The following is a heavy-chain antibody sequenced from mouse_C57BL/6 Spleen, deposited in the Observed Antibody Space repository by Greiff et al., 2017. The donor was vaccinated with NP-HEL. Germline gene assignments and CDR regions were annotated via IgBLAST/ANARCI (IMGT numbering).Heavy chain of an antibody. J-gene: IGHJ2*01. CDR3: ARNPDYFDY. CDR1: GYAFSSSW. V-gene: IGHV1-82*01. CDR2: IYPGDGDT. Sequence: VKLQESGPELVKPGASVKISCKASGYAFSSSWMNWVKQRPGKGLEWIGRIYPGDGDTNYNGKFKGKATLTADKSSSTAYMQLSSLTSEDSAVYFCARNPDYFDYWGQGTTLTVSS.